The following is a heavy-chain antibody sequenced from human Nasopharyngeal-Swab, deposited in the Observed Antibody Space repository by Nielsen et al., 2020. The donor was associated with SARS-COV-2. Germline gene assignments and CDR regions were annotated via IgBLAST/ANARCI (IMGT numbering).Heavy chain of an antibody. J-gene: IGHJ4*02. CDR3: ARWAPRSYYFDY. CDR1: GGPFSGYY. CDR2: INHSGST. Sequence: SETLSLTCAVYGGPFSGYYWSWIRQPPGKGLEWIGEINHSGSTNYNPSLKSRVTISVDTSKNQFSLKLSSVTAADTAVYYCARWAPRSYYFDYWGQGTLVTVSS. V-gene: IGHV4-34*01.